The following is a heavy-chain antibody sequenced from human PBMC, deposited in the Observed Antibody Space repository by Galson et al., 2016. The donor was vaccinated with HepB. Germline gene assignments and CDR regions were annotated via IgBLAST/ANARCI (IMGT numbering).Heavy chain of an antibody. J-gene: IGHJ4*02. Sequence: SLRLSCAASGFTVSTNCMTWVRQAPGKGLEWVSVIYSGGTTYYADSVKGRFTISRDNSKNTLYLQMSILTAEDSAVYYCAGSGYDFWSGLEYWGQGIPVTVSS. CDR2: IYSGGTT. V-gene: IGHV3-53*01. CDR1: GFTVSTNC. CDR3: AGSGYDFWSGLEY. D-gene: IGHD3-3*01.